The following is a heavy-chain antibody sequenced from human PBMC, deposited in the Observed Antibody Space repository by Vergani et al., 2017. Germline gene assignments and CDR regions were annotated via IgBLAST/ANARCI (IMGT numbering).Heavy chain of an antibody. CDR3: ARESGGVDY. CDR2: INTNTGDP. J-gene: IGHJ4*02. D-gene: IGHD6-25*01. Sequence: QVQLVQSGSELKKPGASVKLSCKASGYTFTRYALSWVRQAPGQWLEWLGWINTNTGDPTYAQAFRGRFVFSLDTSVSTAFLQISSLKAEDTAVYYCARESGGVDYWGQGTLVTVSS. V-gene: IGHV7-4-1*02. CDR1: GYTFTRYA.